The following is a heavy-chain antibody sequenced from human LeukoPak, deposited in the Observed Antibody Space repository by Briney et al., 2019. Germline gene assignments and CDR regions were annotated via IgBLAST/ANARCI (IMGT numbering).Heavy chain of an antibody. D-gene: IGHD2-15*01. CDR1: GGSISSYY. Sequence: SEILSLTCTVSGGSISSYYWTWIRQPAGKGLEWIGRIYTSGNTGYNPSLKSRVTMPVDTSKNQFSLNLSSVTAADTAVYYCARVDLRAAFFDYWGQGTLVTVSS. V-gene: IGHV4-4*07. CDR3: ARVDLRAAFFDY. CDR2: IYTSGNT. J-gene: IGHJ4*02.